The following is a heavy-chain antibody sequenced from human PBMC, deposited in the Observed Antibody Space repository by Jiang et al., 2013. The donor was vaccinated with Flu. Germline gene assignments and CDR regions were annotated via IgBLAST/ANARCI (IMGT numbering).Heavy chain of an antibody. CDR1: Y. J-gene: IGHJ6*02. D-gene: IGHD1-7*01. CDR3: AITGTTSSDYYYYGMDV. CDR2: IYSGGST. Sequence: YMSWVRQASREGGWSGVSVIYSGGSTYYADSVKGRFTISRDNSKNTLYLQMNSLRAEDTAVYYCAITGTTSSDYYYYGMDVWGQGTTVTVSS. V-gene: IGHV3-66*01.